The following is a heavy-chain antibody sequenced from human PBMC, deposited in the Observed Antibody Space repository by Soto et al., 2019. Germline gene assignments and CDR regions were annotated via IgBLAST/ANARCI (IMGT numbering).Heavy chain of an antibody. CDR2: ISGSGGST. V-gene: IGHV3-23*01. Sequence: GGSLRLSCAASGFTFSSYAMSWVRQAPGKGLEWVSAISGSGGSTYYADSVKGRFTISRDNSKNTLYLQMNSLRAEDTAVYYCAKLTMIVVVITWVDYWGQGTLVTVSS. D-gene: IGHD3-22*01. CDR3: AKLTMIVVVITWVDY. J-gene: IGHJ4*02. CDR1: GFTFSSYA.